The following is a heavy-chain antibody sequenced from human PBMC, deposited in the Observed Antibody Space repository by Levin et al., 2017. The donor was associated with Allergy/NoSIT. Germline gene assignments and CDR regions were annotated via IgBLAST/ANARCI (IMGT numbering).Heavy chain of an antibody. CDR1: GDSISRFY. D-gene: IGHD6-13*01. J-gene: IGHJ4*02. CDR3: ARATRSSLIYYFDY. CDR2: GFYSGTT. Sequence: SETLSLTCTVSGDSISRFYWSWIRQPPGRGLEWIGNGFYSGTTNYNPSLKSRVTILVDTSKNQFSLKLRSVTAADTAVYYCARATRSSLIYYFDYWGQGTLVTVSS. V-gene: IGHV4-59*01.